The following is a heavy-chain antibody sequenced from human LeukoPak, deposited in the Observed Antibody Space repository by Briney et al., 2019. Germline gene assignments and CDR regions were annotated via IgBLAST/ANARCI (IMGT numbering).Heavy chain of an antibody. Sequence: GGSLRLSCAASGFTFSSYSMNWVRQAPGKGLEWVSSISSSSSYIYYADSVKGRFTISRDNAKNSLYLQMNSLRAEDTAVYYCARGCGSSTSCYTYNWGQGTLVTVSS. CDR2: ISSSSSYI. V-gene: IGHV3-21*01. D-gene: IGHD2-2*02. CDR3: ARGCGSSTSCYTYN. J-gene: IGHJ4*02. CDR1: GFTFSSYS.